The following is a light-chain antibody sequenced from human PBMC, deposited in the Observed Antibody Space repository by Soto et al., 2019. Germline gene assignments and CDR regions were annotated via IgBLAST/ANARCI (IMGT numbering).Light chain of an antibody. CDR3: RQYSSYSPLS. V-gene: IGKV1-5*01. CDR1: QSINNY. CDR2: ASS. Sequence: DMRVTQSPASVCASVGDRVTITCRTRQSINNYLDWYQQKPGKAPKLLIYASSTLHSGVSSRFSGSGSGTEFTLTIRCRYPDDFATYYCRQYSSYSPLSFGGGTKLDIK. J-gene: IGKJ4*01.